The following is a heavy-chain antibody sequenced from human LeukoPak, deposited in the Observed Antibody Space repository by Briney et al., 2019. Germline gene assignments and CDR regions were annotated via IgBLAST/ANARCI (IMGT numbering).Heavy chain of an antibody. CDR3: ARLGPRYWYFDL. J-gene: IGHJ2*01. V-gene: IGHV4-38-2*01. Sequence: PSETLSLTCAVSGYSISSGYYWGWIRQPPGKGLGWIGSIYHSGSTYYNPSLKSRVTISVDTSKNQFSLKLSSVTAADTAVYYCARLGPRYWYFDLWGRGTLVTVSS. D-gene: IGHD7-27*01. CDR1: GYSISSGYY. CDR2: IYHSGST.